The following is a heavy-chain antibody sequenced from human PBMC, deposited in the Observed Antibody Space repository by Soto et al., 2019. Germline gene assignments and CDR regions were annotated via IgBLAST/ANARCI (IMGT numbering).Heavy chain of an antibody. V-gene: IGHV4-28*01. CDR2: IYYSGST. CDR1: GYSISSSNW. CDR3: ARSAVAITSVGYFDY. Sequence: QVQLQESGPGLVKPSDTLSLTCAVSGYSISSSNWWGWIRQPPGKGLEWIGYIYYSGSTYYNPSLKSRVTMSVDTSKNQFSLKLGGVTAVDTAVYYCARSAVAITSVGYFDYWGQGTLVTVSS. J-gene: IGHJ4*02. D-gene: IGHD3-22*01.